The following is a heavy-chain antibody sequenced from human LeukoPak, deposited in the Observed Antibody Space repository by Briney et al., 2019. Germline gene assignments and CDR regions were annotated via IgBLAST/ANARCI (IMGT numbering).Heavy chain of an antibody. Sequence: GRSLRLSCAASGFTFSSYGMHWVRQAPGKGLEWVAVISYDGSNKYSADSVKGRFTISRDNSKNTLYLQMNSLRAEDTAVYYCAKDQTMAIFGVEGDAFDIWGQGTMVTVSS. CDR3: AKDQTMAIFGVEGDAFDI. V-gene: IGHV3-30*18. D-gene: IGHD3-3*01. J-gene: IGHJ3*02. CDR2: ISYDGSNK. CDR1: GFTFSSYG.